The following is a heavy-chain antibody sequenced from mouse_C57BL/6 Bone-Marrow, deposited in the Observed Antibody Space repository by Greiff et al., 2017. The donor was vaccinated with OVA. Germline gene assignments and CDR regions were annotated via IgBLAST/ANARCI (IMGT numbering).Heavy chain of an antibody. J-gene: IGHJ2*01. D-gene: IGHD4-1*01. CDR2: IRNKANGYTT. Sequence: DVKLVESGGGLVQPGGSLSLSCAASGFTFTDYYMSWVRQPPGKALEWLGFIRNKANGYTTEYSASVKGRFTISRDNSQSILYLQMNALRAEDSATYYCARYYWDPDYFDYWGQGTTLTVSS. V-gene: IGHV7-3*01. CDR3: ARYYWDPDYFDY. CDR1: GFTFTDYY.